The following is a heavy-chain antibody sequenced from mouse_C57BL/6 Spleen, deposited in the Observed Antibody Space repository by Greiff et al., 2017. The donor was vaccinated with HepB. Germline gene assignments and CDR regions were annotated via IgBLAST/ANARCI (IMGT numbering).Heavy chain of an antibody. D-gene: IGHD1-1*02. CDR1: GFTFSSYA. CDR3: TREGGGYYFDY. V-gene: IGHV5-9-1*02. Sequence: DVHLVESGEGLVKPGGSLKLSCAASGFTFSSYAMSWVRQTPEKRLEWVAYISSGGDYIYYADTVKGRFTISRDNARNTLYLQMSSLKSEDTAMYYCTREGGGYYFDYWGQGTTLTVSS. J-gene: IGHJ2*01. CDR2: ISSGGDYI.